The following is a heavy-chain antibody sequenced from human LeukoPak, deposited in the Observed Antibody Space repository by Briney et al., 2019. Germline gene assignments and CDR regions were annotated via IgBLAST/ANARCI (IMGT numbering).Heavy chain of an antibody. Sequence: GGSLRLSCAASGFTFSDFYMSWIRQAPGKGLEWVSYISNSDSAIYYADSVKGRFTISRDNAKNSLYLQLNSLRAEDTAVYYCARDGGVGTKVGGIDYWGQGTLVTVSS. CDR2: ISNSDSAI. CDR3: ARDGGVGTKVGGIDY. V-gene: IGHV3-11*01. CDR1: GFTFSDFY. D-gene: IGHD1-26*01. J-gene: IGHJ4*02.